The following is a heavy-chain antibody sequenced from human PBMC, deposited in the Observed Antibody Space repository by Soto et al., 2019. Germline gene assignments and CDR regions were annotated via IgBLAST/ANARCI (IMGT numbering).Heavy chain of an antibody. J-gene: IGHJ3*02. CDR3: ATTPYDHDAFDN. CDR1: GFTRSSNS. D-gene: IGHD5-12*01. CDR2: FYSSGST. V-gene: IGHV3-66*01. Sequence: EVQLVESGGGVVPPGGSLRVSCSGFTRSSNSINWVRQAPGKTLEWVSIFYSSGSTFYSDSVQCRFTISRDISKNTLDLQMDSLRVDDTAVYYCATTPYDHDAFDNWGQGTVVTVSS.